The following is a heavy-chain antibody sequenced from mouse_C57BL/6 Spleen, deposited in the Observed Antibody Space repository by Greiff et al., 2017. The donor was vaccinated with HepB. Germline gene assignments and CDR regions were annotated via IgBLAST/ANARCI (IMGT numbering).Heavy chain of an antibody. Sequence: QVTLKESGPGILQPSQTLSLTCSFSGFSLSTFGMGVGWIRQPSGKGLEWLAHIWWDDDKYYNPALKSRLTISKDTSKNQVFLKIANVDTADTATYYCARSLHYYGSSYYWYFDVWGTGTTVTVSS. CDR1: GFSLSTFGMG. CDR2: IWWDDDK. D-gene: IGHD1-1*01. CDR3: ARSLHYYGSSYYWYFDV. V-gene: IGHV8-8*01. J-gene: IGHJ1*03.